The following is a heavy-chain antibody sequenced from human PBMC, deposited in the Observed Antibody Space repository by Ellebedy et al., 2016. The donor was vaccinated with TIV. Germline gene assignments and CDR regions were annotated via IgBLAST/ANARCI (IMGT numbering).Heavy chain of an antibody. Sequence: MPSETLSLTCTVSGGSINSGAYYWTWIRQHPGKGLEWIGNIYSSGNTYYNPSLKSRVTMSIETSKKQFSLKLSSLTAADTAVYYCAGSDYYDRSGYFEYWGQGTLVTVSS. CDR1: GGSINSGAYY. CDR3: AGSDYYDRSGYFEY. V-gene: IGHV4-31*03. D-gene: IGHD3-22*01. CDR2: IYSSGNT. J-gene: IGHJ4*02.